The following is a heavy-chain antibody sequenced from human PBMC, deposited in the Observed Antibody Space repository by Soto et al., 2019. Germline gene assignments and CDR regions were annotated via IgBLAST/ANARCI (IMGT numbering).Heavy chain of an antibody. J-gene: IGHJ5*02. CDR2: IKNDGSIT. V-gene: IGHV3-74*01. CDR1: GFTFSGYW. CDR3: ARSDWFDP. Sequence: PGGSLRLSCAASGFTFSGYWMHWVRQAPGKGLVWVSRIKNDGSITSYADSVKGRFTISRDNAKNTLYLQMNSLRAEDTGVYYCARSDWFDPWGQGTLVTVSS.